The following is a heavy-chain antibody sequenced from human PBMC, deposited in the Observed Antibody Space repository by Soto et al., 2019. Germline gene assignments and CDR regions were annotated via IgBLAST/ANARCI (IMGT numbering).Heavy chain of an antibody. CDR3: ARTTNTGTDY. V-gene: IGHV2-70*04. CDR2: IDWDGEK. CDR1: GFSLTSNEMR. J-gene: IGHJ4*02. Sequence: SGPTLVNPTQTLTLTCTFSGFSLTSNEMRVTWIRQPPGKALEWLARIDWDGEKFYSSSLRTRLTISKDSSKNQVVLTMTNMDPVDPATYYCARTTNTGTDYWGQGTLVTVSS. D-gene: IGHD1-1*01.